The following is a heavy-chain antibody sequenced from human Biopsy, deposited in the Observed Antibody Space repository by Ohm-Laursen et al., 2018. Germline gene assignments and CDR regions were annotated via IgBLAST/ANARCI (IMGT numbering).Heavy chain of an antibody. CDR1: GGSISSYY. D-gene: IGHD2-21*02. J-gene: IGHJ4*02. V-gene: IGHV4-59*07. CDR3: ARDDAVTVIRGLYY. Sequence: SDTLSLTWTVSGGSISSYYWNWIRQPPGKGLEWIGYIYYSGTTDHSPSLKSRVTISIDKSKNQFFLKLSSVTAEDTAVYYCARDDAVTVIRGLYYWGQGALVTVSS. CDR2: IYYSGTT.